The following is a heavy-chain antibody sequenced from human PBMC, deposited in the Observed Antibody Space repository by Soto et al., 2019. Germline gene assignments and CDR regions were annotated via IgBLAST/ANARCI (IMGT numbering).Heavy chain of an antibody. Sequence: ASVKVSCKASGDTLGSFAFSWVRQAPGQGLEWLGGIIPILRSVSHAQRFQGRLTITADESSRTVFMELSRLTSEDTADYYCATEGVSVPAGTFEYWGQGTLVTVSS. CDR1: GDTLGSFA. CDR2: IIPILRSV. V-gene: IGHV1-69*10. D-gene: IGHD2-2*01. CDR3: ATEGVSVPAGTFEY. J-gene: IGHJ4*02.